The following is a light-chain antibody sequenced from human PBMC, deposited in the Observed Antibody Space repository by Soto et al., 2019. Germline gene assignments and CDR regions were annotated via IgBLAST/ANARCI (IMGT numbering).Light chain of an antibody. CDR3: QQFDSLPLT. CDR1: QDISNY. V-gene: IGKV1-33*01. CDR2: DAS. Sequence: DIQMTQSPSSLSASVGDRVTITCQASQDISNYLNWYQQKPGKAPKLLIFDASNLQTGVPSRFSASGSGTDFTFTISNLQPEDFATYYCQQFDSLPLTVGGGPKLDIK. J-gene: IGKJ4*01.